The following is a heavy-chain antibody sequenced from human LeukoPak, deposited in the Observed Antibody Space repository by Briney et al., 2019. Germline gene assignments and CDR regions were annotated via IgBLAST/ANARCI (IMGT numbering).Heavy chain of an antibody. CDR3: ARREPDDYVWGSYRYPAAFDI. D-gene: IGHD3-16*02. CDR2: IYYSGST. V-gene: IGHV4-39*01. Sequence: PSETLSLTCTVSGGSISSSSYYCGWIRQPPGKGLEWTRSIYYSGSTYYNPSLKSRVTISVHTSKNHFSLKLSSVTAADTAVYYCARREPDDYVWGSYRYPAAFDIWGQGTMVTVSS. CDR1: GGSISSSSYY. J-gene: IGHJ3*02.